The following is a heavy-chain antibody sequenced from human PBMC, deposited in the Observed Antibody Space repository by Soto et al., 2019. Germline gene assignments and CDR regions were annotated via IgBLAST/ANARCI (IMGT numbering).Heavy chain of an antibody. Sequence: SVTLSLKRSVAGGAVRGGRCNLSWIRQHPGKGLEWIGYIYYSGSTYYNPSLKSRVTISVDTSKNQFSLKLSSVTAADTAVYYCARGPYYDFWSGHHPGDFDPWGQGTLVTVSS. CDR3: ARGPYYDFWSGHHPGDFDP. D-gene: IGHD3-3*01. V-gene: IGHV4-31*03. J-gene: IGHJ5*02. CDR1: GGAVRGGRCN. CDR2: IYYSGST.